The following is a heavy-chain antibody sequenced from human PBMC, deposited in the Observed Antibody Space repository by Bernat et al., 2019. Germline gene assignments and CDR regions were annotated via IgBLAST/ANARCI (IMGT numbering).Heavy chain of an antibody. V-gene: IGHV3-23*01. Sequence: EVQLLESGGGLVQPGGSLRLSCAASGFTFSSYAMSWVRQAPGKGLEWVSAISGSGGNTYGADSVKGRFTISRDNSKNTLYLQMNSLRAEDTAVYYCATSSGYHFDSNIYLGAFNIWGQGTMVTVSS. CDR3: ATSSGYHFDSNIYLGAFNI. CDR1: GFTFSSYA. J-gene: IGHJ3*02. CDR2: ISGSGGNT. D-gene: IGHD4-11*01.